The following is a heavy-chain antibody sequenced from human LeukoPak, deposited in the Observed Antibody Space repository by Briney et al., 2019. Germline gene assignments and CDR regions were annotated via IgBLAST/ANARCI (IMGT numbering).Heavy chain of an antibody. Sequence: GGSLRLSCAASGFSFRNAWMSWVRQAPGKGLEWVGRIKSKTDGGTTDYAAPVKGRFTISRDDSKNTLYLQMNSLKAEDTAVYYCTTVWNCGGDCSDAFDIWGQGTMVTVSS. CDR3: TTVWNCGGDCSDAFDI. CDR1: GFSFRNAW. D-gene: IGHD2-21*02. CDR2: IKSKTDGGTT. V-gene: IGHV3-15*01. J-gene: IGHJ3*02.